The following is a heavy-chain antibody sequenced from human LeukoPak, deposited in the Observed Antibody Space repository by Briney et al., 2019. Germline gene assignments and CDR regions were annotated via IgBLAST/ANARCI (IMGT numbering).Heavy chain of an antibody. J-gene: IGHJ4*02. D-gene: IGHD3-22*01. V-gene: IGHV3-15*01. CDR2: IKSKTDGGTT. Sequence: GGSLRLSCAASGFTFSSYWMSWVRQAPGKGLEWVGRIKSKTDGGTTDYAAPVKGRFTISRDDSKNTLYLQMNSLKTEDTAVYYCTTDERGTRYYYDSSGYYPDYWGQGTLVTVSS. CDR1: GFTFSSYW. CDR3: TTDERGTRYYYDSSGYYPDY.